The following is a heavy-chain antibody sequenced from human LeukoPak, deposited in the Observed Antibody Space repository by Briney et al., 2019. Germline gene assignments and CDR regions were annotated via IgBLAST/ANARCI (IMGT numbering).Heavy chain of an antibody. CDR2: IYYSGST. Sequence: SETLSLTCTVSGGSISSSSYYWGWIRQPPGKWLEWIGSIYYSGSTYYNPSLKSRVTISVDTSKNQFSLKLSSVTAADTAVYYCARQTGSGLFILPGGQGTLVTVSS. V-gene: IGHV4-39*01. CDR1: GGSISSSSYY. D-gene: IGHD3/OR15-3a*01. CDR3: ARQTGSGLFILP. J-gene: IGHJ4*02.